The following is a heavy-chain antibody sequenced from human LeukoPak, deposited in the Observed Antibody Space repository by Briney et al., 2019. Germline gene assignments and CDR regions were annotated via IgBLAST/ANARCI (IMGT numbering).Heavy chain of an antibody. D-gene: IGHD3-3*01. CDR2: ITGGGDTT. CDR3: AKEFDSWSRSHYSY. Sequence: GGSLRLSCAASGFTFSSYAMTWVRQAPGKGLEWVSAITGGGDTTYYADSVKGRFTISRDNSKNTLYLQMNGLRAEDTAVYYCAKEFDSWSRSHYSYWGQGTLVTVSS. J-gene: IGHJ4*02. CDR1: GFTFSSYA. V-gene: IGHV3-23*01.